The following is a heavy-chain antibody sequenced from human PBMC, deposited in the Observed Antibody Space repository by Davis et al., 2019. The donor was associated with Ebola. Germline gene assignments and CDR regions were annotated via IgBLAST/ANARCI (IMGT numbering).Heavy chain of an antibody. CDR2: INTNTGNP. V-gene: IGHV7-4-1*02. D-gene: IGHD5-18*01. CDR3: ARCEENPDTSMVSCFDY. J-gene: IGHJ4*02. Sequence: ASVKVSCKASGYTFTSYYMHWVRQAPGQGLEWMGWINTNTGNPTYAQGFTGRFVFSLDTSVSTAYLQISSLEAEDTAVYYCARCEENPDTSMVSCFDYWGRGTLVTVSS. CDR1: GYTFTSYY.